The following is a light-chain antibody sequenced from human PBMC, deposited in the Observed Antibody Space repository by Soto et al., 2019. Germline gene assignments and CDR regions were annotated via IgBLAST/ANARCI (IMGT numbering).Light chain of an antibody. CDR3: QQYDNKPPIT. CDR1: QSVRSN. J-gene: IGKJ5*01. CDR2: ATS. Sequence: EIVMTQSPATLSVSPGERATLSCRASQSVRSNVAWYQQKPGQAPRLLIYATSTRATGIPDRFSGSGSGTEFTHTISSLQSEDFAVYHCQQYDNKPPITFGQGTRLEI. V-gene: IGKV3-15*01.